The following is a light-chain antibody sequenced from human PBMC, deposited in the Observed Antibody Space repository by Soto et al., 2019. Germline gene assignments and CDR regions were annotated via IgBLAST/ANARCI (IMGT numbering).Light chain of an antibody. CDR3: QQYGSSPLT. CDR1: QSVSSSF. CDR2: GAS. Sequence: EIVLTQSPGTLSLSPGERATLSCRASQSVSSSFLAWYQQKPGQAPRLLIYGASSRATGIPDRFSGSGSGTDFTLTISRREPEDVAVYSCQQYGSSPLTFGGGTKVEIK. J-gene: IGKJ4*01. V-gene: IGKV3-20*01.